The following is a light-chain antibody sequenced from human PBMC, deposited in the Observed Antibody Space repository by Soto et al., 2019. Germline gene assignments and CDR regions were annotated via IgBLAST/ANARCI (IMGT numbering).Light chain of an antibody. CDR1: SSNIGSNA. Sequence: SVLTQPPSASGTPGQRVTISCSGSSSNIGSNAVNWYQQLPGTAPKLFIYSDNQRPSGVPDRLSGSKSATSASLAISGLQSDDEADYFCSVWDDSLNGPVFGGGTKLTVL. CDR3: SVWDDSLNGPV. J-gene: IGLJ3*02. CDR2: SDN. V-gene: IGLV1-44*01.